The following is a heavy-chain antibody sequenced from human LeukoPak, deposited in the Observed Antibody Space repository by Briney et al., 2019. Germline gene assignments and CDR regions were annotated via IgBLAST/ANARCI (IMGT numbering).Heavy chain of an antibody. CDR1: GGTFSSYA. CDR2: ISAYNGNT. Sequence: ASVKVSCQASGGTFSSYAISWVRQAPGQGLEWMRWISAYNGNTNYAQKLQGRVTMTIDTSTSTAYMELRSLRSDDTAVYYCARVGRYGSIAARPDRDYWGQGTLVTVSS. D-gene: IGHD6-6*01. V-gene: IGHV1-18*01. CDR3: ARVGRYGSIAARPDRDY. J-gene: IGHJ4*02.